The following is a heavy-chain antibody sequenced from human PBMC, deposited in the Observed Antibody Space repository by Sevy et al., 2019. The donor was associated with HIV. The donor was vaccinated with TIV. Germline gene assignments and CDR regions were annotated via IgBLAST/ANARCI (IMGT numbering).Heavy chain of an antibody. V-gene: IGHV3-21*01. Sequence: GGSLRLSCAASGFTFSSYSMNWVRQAPGEGLEWVSSISSSSSYIYYADSVKGRFTISRDNAKNSLYLQMNSLRAEDTAVYYCARDRGYCSSTSCHSYGMDVWGQGTTVTVSS. CDR1: GFTFSSYS. D-gene: IGHD2-2*03. CDR2: ISSSSSYI. J-gene: IGHJ6*02. CDR3: ARDRGYCSSTSCHSYGMDV.